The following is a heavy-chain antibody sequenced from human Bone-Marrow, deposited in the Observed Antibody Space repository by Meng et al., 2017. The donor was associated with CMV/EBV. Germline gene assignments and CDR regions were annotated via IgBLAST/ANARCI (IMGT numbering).Heavy chain of an antibody. CDR2: ISWDGGST. V-gene: IGHV3-43*01. CDR1: GFTFDDYT. J-gene: IGHJ6*02. Sequence: GGSLRISCAASGFTFDDYTMHWVRQAPGKGLEWVSLISWDGGSTYYADSVKGRFTTSRDNSKNSLYLQMNSLRTEDTALYYCAKDIAGGPAAWGQGTTVTVSS. D-gene: IGHD6-13*01. CDR3: AKDIAGGPAA.